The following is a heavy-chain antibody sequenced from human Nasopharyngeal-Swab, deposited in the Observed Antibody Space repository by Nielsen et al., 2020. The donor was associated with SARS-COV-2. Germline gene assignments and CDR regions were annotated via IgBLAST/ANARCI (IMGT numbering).Heavy chain of an antibody. CDR1: GGSFSGYY. J-gene: IGHJ4*02. CDR2: INHSGST. V-gene: IGHV4-34*01. Sequence: SETLSLTCAVYGGSFSGYYWSWIRQPPGKGLEWIGEINHSGSTNYNPSLKSRVTISVDTSKNQFSLKLSSVTAADTAVYYCARIRPFRRNFDYWGQGTLVTVSS. CDR3: ARIRPFRRNFDY.